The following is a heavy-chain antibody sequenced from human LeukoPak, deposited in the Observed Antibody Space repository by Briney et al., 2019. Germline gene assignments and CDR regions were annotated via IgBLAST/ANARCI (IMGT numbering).Heavy chain of an antibody. CDR2: ISSSSSYT. CDR3: ARLYSSSSGKAFDI. Sequence: PGGSLRLSCAASGFTFSDYYMSWIRQAPGKGLEWVSYISSSSSYTNYADSVKGRFTISRDNAKESLYLQMNSLRAEDTAVYYCARLYSSSSGKAFDIWGQGTMVTVSS. J-gene: IGHJ3*02. CDR1: GFTFSDYY. D-gene: IGHD6-6*01. V-gene: IGHV3-11*06.